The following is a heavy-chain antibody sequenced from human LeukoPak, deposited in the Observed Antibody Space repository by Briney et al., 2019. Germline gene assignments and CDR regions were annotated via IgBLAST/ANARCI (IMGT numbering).Heavy chain of an antibody. Sequence: ETLSLTCAVYGGSFSGYYWSWIRQPPGKGLEWVSAISGSGGSTYYADSVKGRFTISRDNSKNTLYLQMNSLRAEDTAVYYCAKRSGSYYNWFDPWGQGTLVTVSS. CDR1: GGSFSGYY. V-gene: IGHV3-23*01. CDR3: AKRSGSYYNWFDP. CDR2: ISGSGGST. D-gene: IGHD1-26*01. J-gene: IGHJ5*02.